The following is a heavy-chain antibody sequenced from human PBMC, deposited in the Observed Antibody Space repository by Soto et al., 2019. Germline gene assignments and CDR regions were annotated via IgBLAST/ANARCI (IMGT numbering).Heavy chain of an antibody. CDR3: ARYYYDSSGHPYGMDG. J-gene: IGHJ6*02. D-gene: IGHD3-22*01. Sequence: QVQLVQSGAEVKKPGASVKVSCKASGYTFTSYGISWVRQAPGQGLEWRGWISAYNGNTNYAQKLQGRVTMTTDTSTSTAYMELRSRRSDDTAVYYWARYYYDSSGHPYGMDGGGQGTTVTVSS. CDR2: ISAYNGNT. V-gene: IGHV1-18*04. CDR1: GYTFTSYG.